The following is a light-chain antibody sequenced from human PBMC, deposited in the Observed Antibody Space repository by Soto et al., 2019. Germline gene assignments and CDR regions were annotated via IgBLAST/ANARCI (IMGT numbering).Light chain of an antibody. CDR2: GAS. J-gene: IGKJ1*01. Sequence: EIVMTQSPATLSVSPGERATLSCRASQSVSSNLAWYQKKPGQAPRLLLYGASTRATGIPARFTGSGSGTDFPLTISSLQSEDFAVYYCQQYTDWWTFGQGTRVEIK. CDR1: QSVSSN. V-gene: IGKV3-15*01. CDR3: QQYTDWWT.